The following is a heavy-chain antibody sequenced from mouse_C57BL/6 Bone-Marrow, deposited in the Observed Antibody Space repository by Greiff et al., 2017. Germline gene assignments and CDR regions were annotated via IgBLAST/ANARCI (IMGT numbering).Heavy chain of an antibody. V-gene: IGHV5-6*01. CDR1: GFTFSSYG. CDR3: ARPYGNY. Sequence: EVQVVESGGDLVKPGGSLKLSCAASGFTFSSYGMSWVRQTPDKRLEWVATISSGGSYTYYPDSVKGRFTISRDNAKNTLYLQMSSLKSEDTAMYYCARPYGNYWGQGTLVTVSA. J-gene: IGHJ3*01. D-gene: IGHD2-1*01. CDR2: ISSGGSYT.